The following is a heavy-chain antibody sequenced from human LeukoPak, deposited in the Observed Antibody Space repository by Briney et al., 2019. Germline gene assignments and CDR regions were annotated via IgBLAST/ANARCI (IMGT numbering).Heavy chain of an antibody. CDR3: ARPMYYYDSSGYINDY. D-gene: IGHD3-22*01. CDR2: IYPGNSDS. V-gene: IGHV5-78*01. CDR1: GYSFTTYW. J-gene: IGHJ4*02. Sequence: GESLKISCKTSGYSFTTYWIHWIRQMPGKELEWMGSIYPGNSDSRYSPSLQGHVTISADISNTTAYLQWSSLKASDTAMYYCARPMYYYDSSGYINDYWGQGTLVTVSS.